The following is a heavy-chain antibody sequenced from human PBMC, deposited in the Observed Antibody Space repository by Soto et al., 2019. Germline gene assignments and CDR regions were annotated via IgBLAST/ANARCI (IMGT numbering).Heavy chain of an antibody. CDR2: IKQDGSEK. J-gene: IGHJ6*03. CDR1: GFTFSSYW. CDR3: ARVYSSSWYSGNYYYYMDV. Sequence: GGSLRLSCAASGFTFSSYWMSWVRQAPGKGLEWVANIKQDGSEKYYVDSVKGRFTISRDNAKNSLYLQMNSLRAEDTAVYYCARVYSSSWYSGNYYYYMDVWGKGTTVTVSS. V-gene: IGHV3-7*04. D-gene: IGHD6-13*01.